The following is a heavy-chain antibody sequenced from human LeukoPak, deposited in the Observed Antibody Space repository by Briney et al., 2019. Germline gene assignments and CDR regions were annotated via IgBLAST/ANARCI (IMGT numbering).Heavy chain of an antibody. CDR1: GFTFSSYA. Sequence: GGSLRLSCAASGFTFSSYAMHWVRQAPGKGLEWVAVISYDGSNKYYADSVKGRFTISRDNSKNTLYLQMNSLRAEDTALYYCARSDSSGWGNIESEVVYWGQGTLVTVSS. CDR3: ARSDSSGWGNIESEVVY. J-gene: IGHJ4*02. D-gene: IGHD6-19*01. V-gene: IGHV3-30*04. CDR2: ISYDGSNK.